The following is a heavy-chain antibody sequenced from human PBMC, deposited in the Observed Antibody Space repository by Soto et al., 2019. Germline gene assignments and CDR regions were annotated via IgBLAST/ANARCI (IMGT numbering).Heavy chain of an antibody. CDR1: GFTFSSYG. D-gene: IGHD1-7*01. Sequence: QVQLVESGGGVVQPGRSLRLSCAASGFTFSSYGMHWVRQAPGKGLEWVAVISYDGSNKYYADSVKGRFTISRDNSKNPLYLKMNSLRAEDTAVYYCAKDASRNYLSGMDVWGQGTTVTVSS. V-gene: IGHV3-30*18. CDR3: AKDASRNYLSGMDV. CDR2: ISYDGSNK. J-gene: IGHJ6*02.